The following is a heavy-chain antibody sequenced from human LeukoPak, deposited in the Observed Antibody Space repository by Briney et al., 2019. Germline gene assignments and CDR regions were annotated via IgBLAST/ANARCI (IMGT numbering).Heavy chain of an antibody. CDR2: ISSSSSYI. CDR3: ARNTIFGVVNSAFDI. V-gene: IGHV3-21*01. CDR1: GFTFSSYS. D-gene: IGHD3-3*01. Sequence: GGSLRLSCAASGFTFSSYSMNWVRQAPGKGLEWVSSISSSSSYIYYADSVKGRFTISRDNAKNSLYLQMNSLRAEDTAVYYCARNTIFGVVNSAFDIWGRGTMVTVSS. J-gene: IGHJ3*02.